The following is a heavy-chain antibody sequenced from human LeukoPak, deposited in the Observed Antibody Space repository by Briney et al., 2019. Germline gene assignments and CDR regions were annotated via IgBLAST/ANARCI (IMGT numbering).Heavy chain of an antibody. J-gene: IGHJ3*02. Sequence: GASVKVSRKTSGYTFTSYYIHWVRQAPGQGLEWMGIINPSAGGTSYAQKFQGRVTMTRDASTSTVYMELSSLRSEDTAMYYCTRGREDLDIWGQGTMVTVSS. CDR1: GYTFTSYY. CDR3: TRGREDLDI. V-gene: IGHV1-46*01. CDR2: INPSAGGT.